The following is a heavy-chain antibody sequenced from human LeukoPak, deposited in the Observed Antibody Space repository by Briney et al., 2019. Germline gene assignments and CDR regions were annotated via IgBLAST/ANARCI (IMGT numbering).Heavy chain of an antibody. D-gene: IGHD5-12*01. J-gene: IGHJ4*02. V-gene: IGHV4-31*03. CDR3: ARRYSGYEYFDY. CDR1: GGSISSGGYF. CDR2: IYHSGST. Sequence: SETLSLTCTVSGGSISSGGYFWNWIRQHPGKGLEWIENIYHSGSTYHNPSLKSRVTISVDTSKNQFSLKPSSVTAADTAVYYCARRYSGYEYFDYWGQGTLVTVSS.